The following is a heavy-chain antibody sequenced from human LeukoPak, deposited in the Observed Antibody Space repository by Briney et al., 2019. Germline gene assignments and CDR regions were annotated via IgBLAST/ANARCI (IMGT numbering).Heavy chain of an antibody. V-gene: IGHV4-39*01. J-gene: IGHJ4*02. CDR2: IFYSGST. CDR3: ARRGITYSSSFFAY. Sequence: SETLSLTCTVSGDSIGNSNYYWAWVRQPPGKGLEWLGSIFYSGSTYYNPSLKSRVTISVDTSKNQFSLNLHSVTAADTATYYXARRGITYSSSFFAYWGQGTLVTVSS. D-gene: IGHD6-13*01. CDR1: GDSIGNSNYY.